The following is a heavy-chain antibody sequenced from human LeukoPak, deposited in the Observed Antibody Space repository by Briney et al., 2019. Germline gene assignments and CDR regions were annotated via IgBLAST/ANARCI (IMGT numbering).Heavy chain of an antibody. Sequence: GESLKISCKASGYSFTTTWIGWVRQMPGKGLEWMGIIYPGDSDTRYSPSFQGQVTISADKSISTAYLQWSSLKASDTAMYYCXXXXXXSGSYYEISLYYWGQGTLVTVSS. J-gene: IGHJ4*02. CDR3: XXXXXXSGSYYEISLYY. V-gene: IGHV5-51*01. CDR1: GYSFTTTW. D-gene: IGHD3-10*01. CDR2: IYPGDSDT.